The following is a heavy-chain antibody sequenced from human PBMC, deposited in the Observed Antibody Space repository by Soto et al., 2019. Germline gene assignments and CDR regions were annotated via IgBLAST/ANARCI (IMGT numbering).Heavy chain of an antibody. CDR1: GFTFSSYG. J-gene: IGHJ6*03. V-gene: IGHV3-33*01. CDR3: ARGPKYNWMHYYYYYMDV. D-gene: IGHD1-20*01. CDR2: IWYDGSNK. Sequence: QVQLVESGGGVVQPGRSLRLSCAASGFTFSSYGMHWVRQAPGKGLEWVAVIWYDGSNKYYADSVKGRFTISRDNSKNTLYLQMNSLRAEDTAVYYCARGPKYNWMHYYYYYMDVWGKGTTVTVSS.